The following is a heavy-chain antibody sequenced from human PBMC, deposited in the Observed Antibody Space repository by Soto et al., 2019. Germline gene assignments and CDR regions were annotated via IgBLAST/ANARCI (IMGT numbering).Heavy chain of an antibody. J-gene: IGHJ6*02. Sequence: EVKLVESGGGLVQPGGSLRLSFAASGFTFSSYEMNWVRQAPGKGLEWVSYISISGSTIYYADSVKGRFTISRDNAKNSLYLQMNSLRAEDTAVYYCARANGYSSSYYYYYYGMDVWGQGTTVTVSS. CDR1: GFTFSSYE. CDR3: ARANGYSSSYYYYYYGMDV. V-gene: IGHV3-48*03. D-gene: IGHD6-6*01. CDR2: ISISGSTI.